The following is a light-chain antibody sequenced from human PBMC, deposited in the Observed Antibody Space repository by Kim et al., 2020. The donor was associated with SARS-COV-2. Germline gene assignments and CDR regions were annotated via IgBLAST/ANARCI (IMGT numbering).Light chain of an antibody. J-gene: IGKJ1*01. Sequence: DVQLTQSPPSLSASVGDRVTITCRASQGISNYLAWYQQKPGKVPNVVIYVASTLQSGVPSRFSGSGSGTDFTLTISSLQPEDVATYYCQNYNSAPRTFGEGTKVDIK. V-gene: IGKV1-27*01. CDR3: QNYNSAPRT. CDR2: VAS. CDR1: QGISNY.